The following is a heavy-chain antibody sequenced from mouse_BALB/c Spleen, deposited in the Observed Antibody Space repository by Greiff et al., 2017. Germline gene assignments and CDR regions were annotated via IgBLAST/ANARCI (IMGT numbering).Heavy chain of an antibody. Sequence: VQLQQSGTVLARPGASVKMSCKATGYTFSSYWIEWVKQRPGHGLEWIGEILPGSGSTNYNEKFKGKATFTADTSSNTAYMQLSSLTSEDSAVYYCARSRGKGVSFAYWGQGTLVTVAA. CDR2: ILPGSGST. D-gene: IGHD1-3*01. V-gene: IGHV1-9*01. J-gene: IGHJ3*01. CDR3: ARSRGKGVSFAY. CDR1: GYTFSSYW.